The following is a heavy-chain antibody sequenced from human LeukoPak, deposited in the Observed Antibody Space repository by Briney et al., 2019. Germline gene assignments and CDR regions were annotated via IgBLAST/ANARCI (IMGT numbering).Heavy chain of an antibody. CDR3: ARVGMGQWLVKRGRAFDI. J-gene: IGHJ3*02. CDR2: IYYSGST. Sequence: SETLSLTCTVSGGSISSSSYYWSWIRQPPGKGLEWIGYIYYSGSTNYNPSLKSRVTISVDTSKNQFSLKLSSVTAADTAVYYCARVGMGQWLVKRGRAFDIWGQGTMVTVSS. CDR1: GGSISSSSYY. D-gene: IGHD6-19*01. V-gene: IGHV4-61*01.